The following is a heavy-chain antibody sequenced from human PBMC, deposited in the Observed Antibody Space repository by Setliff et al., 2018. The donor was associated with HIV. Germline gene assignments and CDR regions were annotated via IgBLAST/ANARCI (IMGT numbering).Heavy chain of an antibody. Sequence: PSDTLSLTCSVSGASIRGHYWSWIRQSPGKGLEWIGNIYYSGNTNYNPSFKSRVTISVDTSKNQFSLRVNSVTAADTAVYYCARSLVPSGYYYGRHAFDIWGQGTKVTVSS. CDR3: ARSLVPSGYYYGRHAFDI. V-gene: IGHV4-59*08. CDR2: IYYSGNT. J-gene: IGHJ3*02. CDR1: GASIRGHY. D-gene: IGHD3-22*01.